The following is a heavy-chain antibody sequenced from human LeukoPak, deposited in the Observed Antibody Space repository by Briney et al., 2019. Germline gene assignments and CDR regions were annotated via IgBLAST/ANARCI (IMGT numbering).Heavy chain of an antibody. CDR3: AKDWHSVTIFDS. J-gene: IGHJ4*02. CDR1: GFTFSSYG. D-gene: IGHD4-17*01. V-gene: IGHV3-30*18. CDR2: ISFDGRTK. Sequence: GRSLRLSCAASGFTFSSYGMHWVRQAPAKGLEWVAVISFDGRTKYYADSVKGRFTISRDNFNKTLFLQMNSLRAEDTALYYCAKDWHSVTIFDSWGQGTLVTVSS.